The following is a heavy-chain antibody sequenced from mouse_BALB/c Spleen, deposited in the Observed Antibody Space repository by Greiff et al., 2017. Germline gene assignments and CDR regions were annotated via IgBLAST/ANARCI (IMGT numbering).Heavy chain of an antibody. Sequence: VQLQQSGPGLVQPSQSLSITCTVSGFSLTSYGVHWVRQSPGKGLEWLGVIWSGGSTDYNAAFISRLSISKDNSKSQVFFKMNSLQADDTAIYYCARNWYDYFDYWGQGTTLTVSS. D-gene: IGHD2-14*01. J-gene: IGHJ2*01. V-gene: IGHV2-4-1*01. CDR3: ARNWYDYFDY. CDR2: IWSGGST. CDR1: GFSLTSYG.